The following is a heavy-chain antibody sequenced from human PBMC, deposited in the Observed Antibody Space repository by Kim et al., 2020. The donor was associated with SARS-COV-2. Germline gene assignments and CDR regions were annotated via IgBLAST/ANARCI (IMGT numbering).Heavy chain of an antibody. Sequence: GGSLRLSCAASGFTFSSYGMHWVRQAPGKGLERVAVISYDGSNKYYADSVKGRFTISRDNSKNTRYLRMNRLGAEDTAVYYCAKEPGRSSRKIAYWGQRTLVNVSS. J-gene: IGHJ4*02. CDR2: ISYDGSNK. D-gene: IGHD6-13*01. V-gene: IGHV3-30*18. CDR3: AKEPGRSSRKIAY. CDR1: GFTFSSYG.